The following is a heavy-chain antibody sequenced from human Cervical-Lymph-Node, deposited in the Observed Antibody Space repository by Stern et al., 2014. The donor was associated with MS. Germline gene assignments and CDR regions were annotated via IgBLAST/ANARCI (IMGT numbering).Heavy chain of an antibody. CDR1: GGTFTSFS. J-gene: IGHJ3*01. CDR3: VLPSKVTTAAFDV. Sequence: VQLVQSGAEVKKPGSSVNVSCKASGGTFTSFSINWVRQVPGQSLEWLGGIIPIFDTPNLAQNVQGRVTITADSSTSTVYMALNSLRSDDTAVYYCVLPSKVTTAAFDVWGRGTMVTVSS. CDR2: IIPIFDTP. D-gene: IGHD4-17*01. V-gene: IGHV1-69*06.